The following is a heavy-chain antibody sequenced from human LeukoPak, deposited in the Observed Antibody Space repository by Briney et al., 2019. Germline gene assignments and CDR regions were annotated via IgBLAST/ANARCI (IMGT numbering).Heavy chain of an antibody. D-gene: IGHD3-22*01. Sequence: ASVKVSCKASGYTFTSYDINWVRQATGQGLEWMGWMNPNSGNTGYAQKFQGRVTMTRNTSISTAYMELSSLRSEDTAVYYCARIGSYYDSSGYPGFQHWGQGTLVTVSS. V-gene: IGHV1-8*01. CDR1: GYTFTSYD. CDR2: MNPNSGNT. CDR3: ARIGSYYDSSGYPGFQH. J-gene: IGHJ1*01.